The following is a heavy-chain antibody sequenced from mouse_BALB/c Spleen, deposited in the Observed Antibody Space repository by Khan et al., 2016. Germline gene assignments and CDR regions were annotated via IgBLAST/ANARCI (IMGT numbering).Heavy chain of an antibody. CDR1: GFSLSTSGMG. CDR2: IWWDDDK. J-gene: IGHJ2*01. CDR3: ARIDYHDSNYFDD. Sequence: QVTLKESGPGILQPSQTLSLTCSFSGFSLSTSGMGVGWIRQPSGKGMEWLAHIWWDDDKYYNTALKSGLSISKDTSKNRAFLKIVGFNPSDTATIYSARIDYHDSNYFDDWGQGTTLTVSA. V-gene: IGHV8-8*01. D-gene: IGHD1-1*01.